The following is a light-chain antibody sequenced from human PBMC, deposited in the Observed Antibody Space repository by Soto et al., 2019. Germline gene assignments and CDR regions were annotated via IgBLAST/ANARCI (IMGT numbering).Light chain of an antibody. Sequence: SSELTQPPSVSVAPGKTARITCGGNNIGSKSVHWYQQKPGQAPVLVIYYDSDRPSGIPERFSGSNSGNTATLTISRVEAGDEADYYCQVWDSSSDPSRVFGGGTKVTVL. CDR1: NIGSKS. J-gene: IGLJ2*01. V-gene: IGLV3-21*04. CDR2: YDS. CDR3: QVWDSSSDPSRV.